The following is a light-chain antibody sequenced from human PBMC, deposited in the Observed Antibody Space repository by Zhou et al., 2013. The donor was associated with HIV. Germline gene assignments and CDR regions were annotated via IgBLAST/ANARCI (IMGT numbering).Light chain of an antibody. CDR1: QSISSW. CDR2: KAS. CDR3: QQYNI. V-gene: IGKV1-5*03. Sequence: DIQMTQSPSTLSASVGDRVTITCRASQSISSWLAWYQQKPGKAPKLLIYKASSLESGVPSRFSGSGSGTEFTLTISSLQPDDLATYYCQQYNIFGQGTKLEIK. J-gene: IGKJ2*01.